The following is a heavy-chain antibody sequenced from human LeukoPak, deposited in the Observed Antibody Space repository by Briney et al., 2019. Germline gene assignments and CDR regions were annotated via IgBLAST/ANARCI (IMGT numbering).Heavy chain of an antibody. V-gene: IGHV3-48*03. Sequence: GGSLRLSCAASGFTFSYYEMIWVRQAPGKGLEWVSYITGGSTTKNYADSVKGRFTITRDNAKNSLYLQMNSLRAEDTAIYYCARDGDIAVATAPYYFDYWGQGILVTVSS. D-gene: IGHD6-19*01. J-gene: IGHJ4*02. CDR3: ARDGDIAVATAPYYFDY. CDR1: GFTFSYYE. CDR2: ITGGSTTK.